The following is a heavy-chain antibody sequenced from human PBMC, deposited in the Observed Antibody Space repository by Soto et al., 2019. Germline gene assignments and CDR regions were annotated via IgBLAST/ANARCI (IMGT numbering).Heavy chain of an antibody. CDR1: GFTFSSYS. V-gene: IGHV3-48*01. Sequence: EVQLVESGGGLVQPGGSLRLSCAASGFTFSSYSMNWVRQAPGKGLEWVSYISSSSSTIYYADSVKGRFTISRYNAKNSLYLQMNSLRAEDTAVYYCARDQGYFDWFHMGDFDIWGQGTMVTVSS. D-gene: IGHD3-9*01. CDR2: ISSSSSTI. CDR3: ARDQGYFDWFHMGDFDI. J-gene: IGHJ3*02.